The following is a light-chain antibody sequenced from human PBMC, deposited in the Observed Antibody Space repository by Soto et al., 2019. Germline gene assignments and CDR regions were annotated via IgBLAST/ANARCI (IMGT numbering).Light chain of an antibody. CDR1: QSVSSY. V-gene: IGKV3-11*01. Sequence: PGERATLSCRTSQSVSSYLAWYQQKPGQAPRLLIYDASNRATGIPARFSGSGSGTDFTLTISSLEPEDFAVYYCQQRSSWPPFTFGPGTKVDIK. CDR2: DAS. J-gene: IGKJ3*01. CDR3: QQRSSWPPFT.